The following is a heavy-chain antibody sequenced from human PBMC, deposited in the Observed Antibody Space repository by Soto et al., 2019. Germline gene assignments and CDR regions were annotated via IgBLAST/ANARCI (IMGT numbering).Heavy chain of an antibody. CDR3: ARDPGRDSPIDY. CDR2: IWHDGGAK. J-gene: IGHJ4*02. V-gene: IGHV3-33*01. Sequence: QVQLVESGGGVVQPGRSLRLSCTASGFTLSDYGMHWVHQAPGKGLEWVAVIWHDGGAKYYADSVTGRFTISRDNSKNTVHLQIDSLGAEDTALYYCARDPGRDSPIDYWGQGTLVTVSS. CDR1: GFTLSDYG. D-gene: IGHD3-22*01.